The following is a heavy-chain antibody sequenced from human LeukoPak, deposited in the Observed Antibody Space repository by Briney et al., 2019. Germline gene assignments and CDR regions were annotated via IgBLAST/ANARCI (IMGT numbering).Heavy chain of an antibody. CDR2: INPSGGST. CDR1: GYTFTSYY. Sequence: VASVKVSCKASGYTFTSYYMHWVRQAPGQGLEWMGIINPSGGSTSYAQKFQGRVTMTRDTSTSTVYMELSSLRSKDTAVYYCARLDNDYGDYYYYYMDVWGKGTTVTISS. V-gene: IGHV1-46*01. CDR3: ARLDNDYGDYYYYYMDV. D-gene: IGHD4-17*01. J-gene: IGHJ6*03.